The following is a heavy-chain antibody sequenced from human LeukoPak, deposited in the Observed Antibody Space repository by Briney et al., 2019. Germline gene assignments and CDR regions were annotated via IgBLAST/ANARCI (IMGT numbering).Heavy chain of an antibody. CDR1: GFTFSSYW. V-gene: IGHV3-7*01. D-gene: IGHD3-16*01. CDR2: IKQDGSET. J-gene: IGHJ4*02. Sequence: PGGSLRLSCAASGFTFSSYWMSWVRQAPGKGLEWVANIKQDGSETYYVVSVRGRFTISRDNAKNSLYLQMNSLRAEDTAVYYYARHRGTYYDYWGQGTLVTVSS. CDR3: ARHRGTYYDY.